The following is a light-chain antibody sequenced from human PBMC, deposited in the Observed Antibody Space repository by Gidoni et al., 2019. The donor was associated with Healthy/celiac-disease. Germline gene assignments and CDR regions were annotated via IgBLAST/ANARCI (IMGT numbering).Light chain of an antibody. J-gene: IGKJ5*01. CDR2: DAS. Sequence: EIVLPQSPATLSLSPGERATLSCRASQSVSSYLAWYQQKPGQAPRLLIYDASNRATGIPARFSGSGSGTDFTLTISSLEPEDFAVYYCQQRSNWPRASTFGQGTRLEIK. V-gene: IGKV3-11*01. CDR1: QSVSSY. CDR3: QQRSNWPRAST.